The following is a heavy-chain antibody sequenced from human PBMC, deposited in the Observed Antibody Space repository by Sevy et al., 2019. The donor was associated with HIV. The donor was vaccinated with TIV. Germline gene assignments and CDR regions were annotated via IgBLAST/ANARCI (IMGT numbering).Heavy chain of an antibody. D-gene: IGHD6-13*01. CDR3: ARSSIAAADY. CDR2: IYYSGST. V-gene: IGHV4-61*01. CDR1: GGSVSSGSYY. Sequence: SETLSPTCTVSGGSVSSGSYYWSWIRQPPGKGLEWIGYIYYSGSTNYNPSLKSRVTISVDTSKNQFSLKLSSVTAADTAVYYCARSSIAAADYWGQGTLVTVSS. J-gene: IGHJ4*02.